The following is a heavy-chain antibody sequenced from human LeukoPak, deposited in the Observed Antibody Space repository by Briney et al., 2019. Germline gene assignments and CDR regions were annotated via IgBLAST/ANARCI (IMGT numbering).Heavy chain of an antibody. Sequence: SETLSLTCTVSGDSISSGDYYWSWIRQPAGKGLEWIGRIYTSGSTNYNPSLKSRVTISVDTSKNQFSLKLSSVTAADTAVYYCATRAGGYSYGYEDYWGQGTLVTVSS. CDR3: ATRAGGYSYGYEDY. CDR2: IYTSGST. CDR1: GDSISSGDYY. J-gene: IGHJ4*02. V-gene: IGHV4-61*02. D-gene: IGHD5-18*01.